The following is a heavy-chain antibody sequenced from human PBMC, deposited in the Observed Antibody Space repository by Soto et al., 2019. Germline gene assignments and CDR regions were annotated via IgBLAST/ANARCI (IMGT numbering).Heavy chain of an antibody. V-gene: IGHV1-69*13. CDR2: IIPIFGTA. CDR3: VGGLRWLPYYFDY. D-gene: IGHD4-17*01. CDR1: GGTFSSYA. J-gene: IGHJ4*02. Sequence: SVKVSCKASGGTFSSYAISWVRQAPGQGLEWMGGIIPIFGTANYAQKFQGRVTITADESTSTAYMELSSLRSEDTAVYYCVGGLRWLPYYFDYWGQGTLVTVSS.